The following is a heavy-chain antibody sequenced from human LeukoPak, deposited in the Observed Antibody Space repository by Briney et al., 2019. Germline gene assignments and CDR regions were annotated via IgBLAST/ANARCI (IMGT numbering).Heavy chain of an antibody. J-gene: IGHJ4*02. Sequence: SETLSLTCTVSGGSLSSYYWSWIRQPPGNGLEWIGYIYSSGSTNYNPSLKSRLTISLDTSKNQFSLDLSSVTAADTAVYYCARRLIVGPAFDYWAREPWSLSPQ. CDR1: GGSLSSYY. V-gene: IGHV4-59*01. CDR3: ARRLIVGPAFDY. CDR2: IYSSGST. D-gene: IGHD1-26*01.